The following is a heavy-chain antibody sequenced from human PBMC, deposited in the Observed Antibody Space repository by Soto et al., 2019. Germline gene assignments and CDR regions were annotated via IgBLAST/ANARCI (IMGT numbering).Heavy chain of an antibody. CDR3: AKDIPFASSAYDS. CDR1: GFTFSRYG. CDR2: MSGEGTTT. V-gene: IGHV3-23*01. J-gene: IGHJ4*02. D-gene: IGHD2-2*01. Sequence: EVQLLEAGGGLVQPGGSRRRSCAASGFTFSRYGMSWVRQAPGKGLEWVSSMSGEGTTTYYIDSVKGRFTISRDNSRNTLSLQMNSLRAEDTAVYYCAKDIPFASSAYDSWGQGILVIVSS.